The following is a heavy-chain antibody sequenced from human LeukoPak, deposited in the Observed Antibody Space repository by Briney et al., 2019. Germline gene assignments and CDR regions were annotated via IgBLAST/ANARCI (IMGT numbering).Heavy chain of an antibody. J-gene: IGHJ6*02. Sequence: GGSLRLSCAVSGFTFSTYAMSWVRQAPGKGLEWVSAISSSGGSTYYTDSVKGRFTISRDNSKNTLYLQMNSLRAEDTAVYYCARWRTTGGMDVWGQGTTVTVSS. CDR3: ARWRTTGGMDV. V-gene: IGHV3-23*01. CDR2: ISSSGGST. D-gene: IGHD2/OR15-2a*01. CDR1: GFTFSTYA.